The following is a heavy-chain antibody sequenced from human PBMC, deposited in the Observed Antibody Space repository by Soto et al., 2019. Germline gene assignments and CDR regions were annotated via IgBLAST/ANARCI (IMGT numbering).Heavy chain of an antibody. CDR2: INHSGST. J-gene: IGHJ4*02. V-gene: IGHV4-34*01. Sequence: SETLSLTCAVYGGSFSGYYWSWIRQPPGKGLEWIGEINHSGSTNYNPSLKSRVTISVDTSKNQFSLKLSSVTAADTAVYYCVRADFWSGYYRGRFDYWGQGTLVTVSS. CDR1: GGSFSGYY. D-gene: IGHD3-3*01. CDR3: VRADFWSGYYRGRFDY.